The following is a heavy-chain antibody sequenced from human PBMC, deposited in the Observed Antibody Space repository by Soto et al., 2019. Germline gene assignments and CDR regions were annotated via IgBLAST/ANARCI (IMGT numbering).Heavy chain of an antibody. CDR3: ARDSPIGSTFSGYDAIDS. CDR2: TITLLNVA. CDR1: GGTFSTST. J-gene: IGHJ4*02. D-gene: IGHD5-12*01. Sequence: SVKVSCKASGGTFSTSTFTWVRQAPGQGLEWMGRTITLLNVADYAQDFQGRLTITADKSTSTTYMELTSLTSKDTAFFYCARDSPIGSTFSGYDAIDSWGQGTLVTVSS. V-gene: IGHV1-69*04.